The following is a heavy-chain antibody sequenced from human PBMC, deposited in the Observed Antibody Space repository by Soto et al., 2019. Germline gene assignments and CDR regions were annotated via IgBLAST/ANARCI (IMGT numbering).Heavy chain of an antibody. D-gene: IGHD2-2*01. V-gene: IGHV1-2*02. CDR2: INPTTGAT. Sequence: ASVKVSCKASGYTFTAQYLHWVRRAPGEGLEWMGWINPTTGATRYAQKFQGRFTFSRDNAKKTLYLQMNSLRAEDTAAYYCARGACNGTSCYVFDPWGPGTLVTVSS. CDR1: GYTFTAQY. CDR3: ARGACNGTSCYVFDP. J-gene: IGHJ5*02.